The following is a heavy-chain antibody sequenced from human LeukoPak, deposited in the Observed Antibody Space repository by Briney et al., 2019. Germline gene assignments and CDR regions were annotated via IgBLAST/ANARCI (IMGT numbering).Heavy chain of an antibody. CDR2: IRSKAYGGTT. D-gene: IGHD3-3*01. Sequence: GGSLRLSCTASGFTFGDYAMSWARQAPGKGLEWVGFIRSKAYGGTTEYAASVKGRFTISRDDSKSIAYLQMNSLKTEDTAVYYCTREPRITIFGVVISYYYYYYMDVWGKGTTVTVSS. J-gene: IGHJ6*03. CDR3: TREPRITIFGVVISYYYYYYMDV. V-gene: IGHV3-49*04. CDR1: GFTFGDYA.